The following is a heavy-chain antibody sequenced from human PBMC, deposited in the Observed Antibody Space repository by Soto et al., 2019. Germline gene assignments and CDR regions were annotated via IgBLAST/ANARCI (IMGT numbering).Heavy chain of an antibody. D-gene: IGHD2-21*02. J-gene: IGHJ4*01. Sequence: PGGSLRLSCAASGFTFSNYATSWVRQAPGKGLEWVSGFSGGGGSTYYADSVKGRFTISRDNSRNTLYLQMTSLRAEDTAIYYCAKDDLTYSGGDCYSDYCGQGTPVTVSS. CDR1: GFTFSNYA. V-gene: IGHV3-23*01. CDR3: AKDDLTYSGGDCYSDY. CDR2: FSGGGGST.